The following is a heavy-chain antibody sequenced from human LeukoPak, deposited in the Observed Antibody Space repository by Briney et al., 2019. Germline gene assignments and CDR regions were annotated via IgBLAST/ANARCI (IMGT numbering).Heavy chain of an antibody. CDR2: FDPEDGET. Sequence: ASVKVSCKVSGYTLTESSMHWVRQAPGKGLEWMGGFDPEDGETIYAQKFQGRVTMTEDTSTDTAYMELSSLRSEDTAVYYCATGGGSGWTLDYWGQGTLVTVSS. V-gene: IGHV1-24*01. D-gene: IGHD6-19*01. J-gene: IGHJ4*02. CDR3: ATGGGSGWTLDY. CDR1: GYTLTESS.